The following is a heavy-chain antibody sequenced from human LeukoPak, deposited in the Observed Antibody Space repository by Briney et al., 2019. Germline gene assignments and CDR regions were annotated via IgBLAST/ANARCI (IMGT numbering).Heavy chain of an antibody. Sequence: ASVKVSCKASGYTFTNFGINWVRQAPGQGLEWMGGISAFNGNTHYAQNLQGRVTMTTDTSTGTAYMELRSLRSDDTAVYYCAREYCSGGACYGYFYYYMDVWGKGTTVTVSS. D-gene: IGHD2-15*01. CDR1: GYTFTNFG. J-gene: IGHJ6*03. CDR2: ISAFNGNT. V-gene: IGHV1-18*01. CDR3: AREYCSGGACYGYFYYYMDV.